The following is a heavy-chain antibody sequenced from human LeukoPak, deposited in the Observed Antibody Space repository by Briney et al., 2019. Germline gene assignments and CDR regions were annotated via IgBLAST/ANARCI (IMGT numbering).Heavy chain of an antibody. J-gene: IGHJ4*02. D-gene: IGHD2-21*02. CDR1: GSTFSSYA. CDR2: MNGRGLTT. Sequence: PGGSLRLSCAASGSTFSSYAMTWVRQAPGKGLEWVSTMNGRGLTTYYADSVKGRFTISRDNSKNTLYLHMNSLRAEDTAVYYCAKAHDNCGGDCSPLDYNDYWGQGTLVTVSS. CDR3: AKAHDNCGGDCSPLDYNDY. V-gene: IGHV3-23*01.